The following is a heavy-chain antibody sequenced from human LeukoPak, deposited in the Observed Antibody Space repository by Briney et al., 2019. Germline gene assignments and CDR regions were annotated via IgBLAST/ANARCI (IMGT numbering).Heavy chain of an antibody. Sequence: SETLSLTCTVPGPSISSSSYYWGWIRQPPGKGLEWIGNIYDSGNTKYNPSLKSRVTISVDTSKNQFSLKLTSVTAADTAVYYCARDSSGYYGFFDYWGQGTLVTVSS. CDR2: IYDSGNT. J-gene: IGHJ4*02. CDR1: GPSISSSSYY. CDR3: ARDSSGYYGFFDY. V-gene: IGHV4-39*07. D-gene: IGHD3-22*01.